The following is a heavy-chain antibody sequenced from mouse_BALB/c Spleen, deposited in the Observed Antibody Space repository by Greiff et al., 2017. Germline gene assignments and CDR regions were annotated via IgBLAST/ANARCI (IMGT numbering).Heavy chain of an antibody. CDR3: ARSRSYFDY. V-gene: IGHV14-1*02. Sequence: VQLKESGAELVRPGALVKLSCKASGFNIKDYYMHWVKQRPEQGLEWIGWIDPENGNTIYDPKFQGKASITADTSSNTAYLQLSSLTSEDTAVYYCARSRSYFDYWGQGTTLTVSS. J-gene: IGHJ2*01. CDR1: GFNIKDYY. CDR2: IDPENGNT.